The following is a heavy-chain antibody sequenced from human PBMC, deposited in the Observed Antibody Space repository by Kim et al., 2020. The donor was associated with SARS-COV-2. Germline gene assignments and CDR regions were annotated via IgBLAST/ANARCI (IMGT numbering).Heavy chain of an antibody. V-gene: IGHV3-30-3*01. CDR3: ARDHCSGGSCYLGASPETLRYAFDI. D-gene: IGHD2-15*01. Sequence: GGSLRLSCAASGFPFRTYAIHWVRQAPGKGLEWVAVISYDEINEFYADSVKGRFTISRDNSKNTLYLQMNSLRAEDTAIYYCARDHCSGGSCYLGASPETLRYAFDIWGQGTMLTVSS. CDR1: GFPFRTYA. CDR2: ISYDEINE. J-gene: IGHJ3*02.